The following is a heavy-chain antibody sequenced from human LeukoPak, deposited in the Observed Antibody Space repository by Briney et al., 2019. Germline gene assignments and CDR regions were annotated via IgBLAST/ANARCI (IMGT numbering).Heavy chain of an antibody. CDR3: ARASYDSSGYYYYYYYGMDV. V-gene: IGHV3-30*02. D-gene: IGHD3-22*01. Sequence: GGSLRLSCAASGFTFSSYGMHWVRQAPGKGLEWVAFIRYDGSNEYYADSVKGRFTISRDNSKNTLYLQMNSLRAEDTAVYYCARASYDSSGYYYYYYYGMDVWGQGTTVTVSS. J-gene: IGHJ6*02. CDR2: IRYDGSNE. CDR1: GFTFSSYG.